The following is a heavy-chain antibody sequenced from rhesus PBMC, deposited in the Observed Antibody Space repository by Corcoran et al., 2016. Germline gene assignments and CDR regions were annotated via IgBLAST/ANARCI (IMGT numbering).Heavy chain of an antibody. CDR1: GFSFSGSY. V-gene: IGHV3S18*01. Sequence: EMHLVESGGGLTKPGGSLRLSCAASGFSFSGSYMYWVRQAPGKGLEWVSGIRSTGGATDYVDSVKGRFTISRENAKNTLYLQMDSLRVEDTAVYYCARGGGSWRGFDSWGQGVLVTVSS. D-gene: IGHD6-25*01. CDR3: ARGGGSWRGFDS. J-gene: IGHJ4*01. CDR2: IRSTGGAT.